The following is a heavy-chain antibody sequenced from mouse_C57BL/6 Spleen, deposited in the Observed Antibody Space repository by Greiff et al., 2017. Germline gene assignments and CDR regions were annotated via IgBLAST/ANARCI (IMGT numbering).Heavy chain of an antibody. V-gene: IGHV1-53*01. CDR3: ARRPHYYGCRYWYVEG. J-gene: IGHJ1*03. Sequence: QVQLQQSGTELVKPGASVKLSCKASGYTFTSYWMNWVKQRPGQGLEWIGNINPSNGGTNYNEKFKSKATLTVDKSSSTAYMQLSSLTSEDYAVYYCARRPHYYGCRYWYVEGRGTEPTVTGSS. CDR1: GYTFTSYW. D-gene: IGHD1-1*01. CDR2: INPSNGGT.